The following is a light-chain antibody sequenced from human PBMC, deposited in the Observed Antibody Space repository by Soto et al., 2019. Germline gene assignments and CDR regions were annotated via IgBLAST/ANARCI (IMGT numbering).Light chain of an antibody. CDR3: QQYGTSPIT. CDR2: DAS. J-gene: IGKJ1*01. Sequence: VLTQSPDTLSLSPGNRATLSCRASQSVTSSYLAWYQQKPGLAPRLLIYDASSRATGIPDRFSGSGSGADFTLTISRLEPEDFAVYYCQQYGTSPITFGQGTKVDIK. V-gene: IGKV3D-20*01. CDR1: QSVTSSY.